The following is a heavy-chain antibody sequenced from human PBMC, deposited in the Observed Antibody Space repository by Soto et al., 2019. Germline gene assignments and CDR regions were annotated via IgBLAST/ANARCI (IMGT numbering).Heavy chain of an antibody. J-gene: IGHJ5*02. CDR2: INHSGST. CDR1: GGSFSGYY. CDR3: ARGRLTMVRGVPNWFDP. D-gene: IGHD3-10*01. Sequence: LSLTCAVYGGSFSGYYWSWIRQPPGKGLEWIGEINHSGSTNYNPSLKSRVTISVDTSKNQFSLKLSSVTAADTAVYYCARGRLTMVRGVPNWFDPWGQGTLVTVSS. V-gene: IGHV4-34*01.